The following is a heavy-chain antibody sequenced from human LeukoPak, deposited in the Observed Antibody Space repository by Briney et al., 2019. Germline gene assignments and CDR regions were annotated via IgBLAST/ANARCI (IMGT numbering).Heavy chain of an antibody. J-gene: IGHJ4*02. CDR3: TRSLRFYYYFDY. Sequence: SETLSLTCTVTGGSISSSSYYWGWIRQPPGKGLEWIGSIYYSGSTYYNPSLKSRVTVSVDTSKNQFSLKLSSVTAADTAVYYCTRSLRFYYYFDYWGQGTLVTVSS. CDR2: IYYSGST. D-gene: IGHD3-3*01. CDR1: GGSISSSSYY. V-gene: IGHV4-39*01.